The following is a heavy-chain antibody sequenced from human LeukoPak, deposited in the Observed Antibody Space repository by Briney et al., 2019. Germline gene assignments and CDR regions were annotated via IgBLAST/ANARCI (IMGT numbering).Heavy chain of an antibody. Sequence: GSLRLSCATSGFTFSNYWMHWVRQTPGKGLEWVSAISGSGGSTYYADSVKGRFTISRDNSKNTLYLQMNSLRAEDTAVYYCAKNELLIIGAFDIWGQGTMVTVSS. CDR1: GFTFSNYW. CDR2: ISGSGGST. V-gene: IGHV3-23*01. CDR3: AKNELLIIGAFDI. J-gene: IGHJ3*02. D-gene: IGHD3-10*01.